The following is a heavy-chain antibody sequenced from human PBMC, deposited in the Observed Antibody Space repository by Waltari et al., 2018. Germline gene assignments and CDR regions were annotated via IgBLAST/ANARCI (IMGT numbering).Heavy chain of an antibody. CDR3: ARVKIAYSSGWYGLDY. V-gene: IGHV1-46*01. Sequence: QVQLVQSGAEVKKPGASVKVSCKASGYTFTSYYMHWVRQAPGQGLEWMGIINPSGGSTSYAQKFQGRVTMTRDTSTSTVYMELSSLRSEDTAVYYCARVKIAYSSGWYGLDYWGQGTLVTVSS. D-gene: IGHD6-19*01. J-gene: IGHJ4*02. CDR2: INPSGGST. CDR1: GYTFTSYY.